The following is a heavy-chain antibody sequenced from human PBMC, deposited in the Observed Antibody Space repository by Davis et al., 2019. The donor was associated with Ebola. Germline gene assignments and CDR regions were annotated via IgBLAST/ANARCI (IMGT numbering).Heavy chain of an antibody. D-gene: IGHD2-2*02. V-gene: IGHV3-9*01. CDR1: GLTFSGRA. CDR2: ILRESGSI. CDR3: VRDMGVVTAAINY. Sequence: SLKISCAVSGLTFSGRAMCWVRQAPGKGLEWVSGILRESGSIGYLDSVRGRFTISRDYAKNSLYLQMNSLRPGDTALYYCVRDMGVVTAAINYWGQGALVTVSS. J-gene: IGHJ4*02.